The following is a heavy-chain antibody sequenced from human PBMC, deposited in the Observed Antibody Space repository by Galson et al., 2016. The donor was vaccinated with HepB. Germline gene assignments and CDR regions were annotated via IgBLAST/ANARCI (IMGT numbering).Heavy chain of an antibody. CDR2: ISAYSGNT. CDR1: GYTFTNNG. J-gene: IGHJ4*02. D-gene: IGHD2-15*01. V-gene: IGHV1-18*01. CDR3: ARDRDVALDY. Sequence: SVKVSCKASGYTFTNNGISWVRQAPGQGLEWMGWISAYSGNTNYAQKFQGRLTLTKDTSASTVYMELRSLRFDDTAMYYCARDRDVALDYWGQGALVTVSS.